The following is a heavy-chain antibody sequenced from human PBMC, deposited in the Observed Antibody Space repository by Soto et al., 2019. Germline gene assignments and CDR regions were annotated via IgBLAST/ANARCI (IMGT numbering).Heavy chain of an antibody. CDR2: INSDGSST. Sequence: EVQLVESGGGLVQPGGSLRLSCAASGFTFSSYWMHWVRQAPGKGLVWVSRINSDGSSTSYADSVKGRFTISRDNAKNTLDLQMNSLRAEDTAVYYCARGGYYYYGMDVWGQGTTVTVSS. V-gene: IGHV3-74*01. J-gene: IGHJ6*02. CDR3: ARGGYYYYGMDV. CDR1: GFTFSSYW.